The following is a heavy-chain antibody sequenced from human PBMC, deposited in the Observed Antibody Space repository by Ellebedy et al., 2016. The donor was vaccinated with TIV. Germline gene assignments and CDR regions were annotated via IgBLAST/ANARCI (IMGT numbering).Heavy chain of an antibody. CDR2: IYNSGSR. Sequence: MPSETLSLTCTVSGDSISSYYWSWIRRPAGKGLEWIGRIYNSGSRNYNPSLKSRVTMSVDTSKKQFSLKLRSVTAADTAVYYCARDVYGETLDYWGQGTLVTVSS. J-gene: IGHJ4*02. V-gene: IGHV4-4*07. CDR1: GDSISSYY. CDR3: ARDVYGETLDY. D-gene: IGHD2/OR15-2a*01.